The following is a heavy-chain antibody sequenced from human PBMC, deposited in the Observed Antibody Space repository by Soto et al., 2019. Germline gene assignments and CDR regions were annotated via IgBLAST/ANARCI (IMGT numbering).Heavy chain of an antibody. CDR1: GYSISSGYY. CDR3: ARDCTSTTRYLYYYGMDV. D-gene: IGHD2-2*01. V-gene: IGHV4-38-2*01. J-gene: IGHJ6*02. Sequence: SETLSLTCAVSGYSISSGYYWGWIRQPPGKGLEWIGSIYHSGSTYYNPSLKSRVTISVDTSKNQFSLRLSSVTAADTAVYYCARDCTSTTRYLYYYGMDVWGQGTTVTVYS. CDR2: IYHSGST.